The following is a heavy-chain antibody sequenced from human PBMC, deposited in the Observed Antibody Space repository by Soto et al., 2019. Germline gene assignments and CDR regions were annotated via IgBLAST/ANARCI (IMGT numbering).Heavy chain of an antibody. J-gene: IGHJ4*02. Sequence: SETLSLTCAVYGGSFSGYYWSWIRQPPGKGLEWIGEINHSGNINYNPSLKSRVTISVDTSKNQFSLKLRSVTAADTAIYYCARGNGMILAVQGDALDKYSLDSWSQGTLVTVSS. V-gene: IGHV4-34*01. CDR3: ARGNGMILAVQGDALDKYSLDS. CDR2: INHSGNI. CDR1: GGSFSGYY. D-gene: IGHD3-22*01.